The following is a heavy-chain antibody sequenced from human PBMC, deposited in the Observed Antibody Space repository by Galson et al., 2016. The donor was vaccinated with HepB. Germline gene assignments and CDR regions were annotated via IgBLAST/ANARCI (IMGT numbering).Heavy chain of an antibody. D-gene: IGHD2-2*01. CDR3: AKCRSADSTSCPNY. V-gene: IGHV3-23*01. CDR1: GFSFGSYA. J-gene: IGHJ4*02. Sequence: SLRLSCAASGFSFGSYAMHWVRQTPAKGLEWVSSISGSGGSTYYADSVKGRFTISRDNSKNTLYLQMNSLRAEDTALYFCAKCRSADSTSCPNYWGQGTLVTVSS. CDR2: ISGSGGST.